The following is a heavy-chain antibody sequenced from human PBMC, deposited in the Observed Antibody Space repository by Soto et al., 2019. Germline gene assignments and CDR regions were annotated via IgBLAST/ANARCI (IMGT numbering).Heavy chain of an antibody. D-gene: IGHD6-19*01. CDR1: GYTFTSYA. J-gene: IGHJ4*02. V-gene: IGHV1-3*01. CDR2: INAGNGNT. Sequence: QVQLVQSGAEVKKPGASVKVSCKASGYTFTSYAMHWVRQAPGQRLEWMGWINAGNGNTKYSQKFQGRVTVTRDTSASTAYMELSSLRSEDTAVYYCARSSGWYLFDYWGQGTLVTVSS. CDR3: ARSSGWYLFDY.